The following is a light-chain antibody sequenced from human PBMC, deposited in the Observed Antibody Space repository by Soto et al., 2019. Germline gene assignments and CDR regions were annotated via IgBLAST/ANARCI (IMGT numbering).Light chain of an antibody. V-gene: IGKV3-20*01. Sequence: EIVLTQSPGTLSLSPGEMATLSCSASHSVTRYVAWYQQKPGQAPRLLISDASGRATGIPDRFSGSGSETDFSLTINRLEPEDFAVYFCQQYGSSPITFGQGTRLEIK. CDR3: QQYGSSPIT. J-gene: IGKJ5*01. CDR1: HSVTRY. CDR2: DAS.